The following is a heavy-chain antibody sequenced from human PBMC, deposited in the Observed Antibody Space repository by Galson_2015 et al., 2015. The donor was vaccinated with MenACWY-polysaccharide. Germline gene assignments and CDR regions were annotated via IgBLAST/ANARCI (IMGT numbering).Heavy chain of an antibody. J-gene: IGHJ3*01. CDR1: GFTFSTYA. CDR3: AKAPNRMGAT. CDR2: ISGSGDST. V-gene: IGHV3-23*01. D-gene: IGHD1-26*01. Sequence: SLRLSCAASGFTFSTYAMSRVRQAPGKGLEWVSAISGSGDSTFYADSVKGRFTISRDNSKNTLYLQMNSLRAEDTALYYCAKAPNRMGATWGQGTMVTVSS.